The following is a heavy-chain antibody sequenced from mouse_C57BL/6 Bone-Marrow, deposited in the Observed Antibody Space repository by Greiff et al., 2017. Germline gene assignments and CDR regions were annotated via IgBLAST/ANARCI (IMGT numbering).Heavy chain of an antibody. D-gene: IGHD4-1*01. CDR3: ARWDWDEGD. CDR2: IDPSDSYT. V-gene: IGHV1-69*01. J-gene: IGHJ2*01. Sequence: VQLQQPGAELVMPGASVKLSCKASGYTFTSYWMHWVKQRPGQGLEWIGEIDPSDSYTNYNQKFKGKSTLTVDKTPSTAYMQLSSLTSEDSAVYYCARWDWDEGDWGQGTTLTVSS. CDR1: GYTFTSYW.